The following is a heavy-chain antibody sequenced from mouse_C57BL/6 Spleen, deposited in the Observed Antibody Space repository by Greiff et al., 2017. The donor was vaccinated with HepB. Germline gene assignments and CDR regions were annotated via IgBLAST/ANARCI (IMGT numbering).Heavy chain of an antibody. Sequence: EVQLQQSGPELVKPGASVKISCKASGYSFTGYYMNWVKQSPEKSLEWIGEINPSTGGTTYNQKFKAKATLTVDKSSSTAYMQLKSLTSEDSAVYYCARASNHYSSSYGAVMDYWGQGTSVTVSS. CDR2: INPSTGGT. CDR1: GYSFTGYY. CDR3: ARASNHYSSSYGAVMDY. J-gene: IGHJ4*01. V-gene: IGHV1-42*01. D-gene: IGHD1-1*01.